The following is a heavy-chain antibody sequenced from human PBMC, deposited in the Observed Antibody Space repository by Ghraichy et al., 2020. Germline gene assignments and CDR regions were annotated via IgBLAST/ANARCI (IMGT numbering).Heavy chain of an antibody. Sequence: SLNISCTVSGGSISSGGYYWSWIRQHPGKGLEWIGYIYYSGSTYYNPSLKSRVTISVDTSKNQFSLKLSSVTAADTAVYYCARDSSYYYDSSGYGGQWFDPWGQGTLVTVSS. J-gene: IGHJ5*02. D-gene: IGHD3-22*01. CDR3: ARDSSYYYDSSGYGGQWFDP. CDR1: GGSISSGGYY. CDR2: IYYSGST. V-gene: IGHV4-31*03.